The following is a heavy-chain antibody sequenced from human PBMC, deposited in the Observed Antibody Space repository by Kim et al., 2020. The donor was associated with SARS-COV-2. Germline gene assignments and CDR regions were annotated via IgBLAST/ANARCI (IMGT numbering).Heavy chain of an antibody. CDR3: ARHNSDWYPIDY. Sequence: GGSLRLSCAASGFSFSSYAMSWVRQAPGKGPVWVSGISGRSDKTHYADSVKGRFTISRDNSKSTLYLEMHSLRAEDTAVYYCARHNSDWYPIDYWGQGTL. CDR1: GFSFSSYA. V-gene: IGHV3-23*01. CDR2: ISGRSDKT. J-gene: IGHJ4*02. D-gene: IGHD6-19*01.